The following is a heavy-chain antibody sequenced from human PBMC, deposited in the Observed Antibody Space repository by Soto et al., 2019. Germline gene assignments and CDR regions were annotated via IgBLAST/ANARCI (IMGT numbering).Heavy chain of an antibody. CDR1: GFTFSSYG. V-gene: IGHV3-33*01. J-gene: IGHJ3*02. CDR3: ARDLHFLGELADDAFDI. D-gene: IGHD3-16*01. CDR2: IWYDGSNK. Sequence: QVQLVESGGGVVQPGRSLRLSCAASGFTFSSYGMHWVRQAPGKGLEWVAVIWYDGSNKYYADSVKGRFTISRDNSKNTLYLQMNSLRAEDTAVYYCARDLHFLGELADDAFDIWGQGTMVTVSS.